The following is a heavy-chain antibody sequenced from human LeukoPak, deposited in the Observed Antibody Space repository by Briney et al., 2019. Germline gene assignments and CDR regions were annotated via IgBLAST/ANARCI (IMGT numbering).Heavy chain of an antibody. J-gene: IGHJ4*02. CDR1: GFTFSSYG. D-gene: IGHD3-10*01. CDR3: VKVMSRSYDD. Sequence: GGSLRLSRVASGFTFSSYGMSWVRQTPGKGLEWVSGISGSGDNTYYAEFVQGRFTVSRDNSKNTLILQMNSLRAEDTAVYYCVKVMSRSYDDWGQGTLVTVSS. V-gene: IGHV3-23*01. CDR2: ISGSGDNT.